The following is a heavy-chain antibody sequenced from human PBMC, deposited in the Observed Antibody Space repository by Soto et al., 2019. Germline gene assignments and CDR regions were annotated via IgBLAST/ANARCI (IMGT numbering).Heavy chain of an antibody. CDR2: ISKGGSNL. Sequence: LRLSCAASGFTLSSYAIHWVRQAPGKGLEWVTVISKGGSNLYFADSVKGRFTISRDNSKNTLYLQMNSLRSEDTAVYYCAREVEYTSAFGISSSFDYWGQGTLVTVSS. CDR1: GFTLSSYA. V-gene: IGHV3-30-3*01. CDR3: AREVEYTSAFGISSSFDY. J-gene: IGHJ4*02. D-gene: IGHD6-19*01.